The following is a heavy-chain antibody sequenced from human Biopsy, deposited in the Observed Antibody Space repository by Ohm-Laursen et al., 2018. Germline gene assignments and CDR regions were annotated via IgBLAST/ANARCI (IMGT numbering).Heavy chain of an antibody. V-gene: IGHV4-4*07. CDR2: IYSNGNT. Sequence: GTLSLTCVVSGGSISGHFWSWVRQLAGKGLEWIGRIYSNGNTNYNPSLKSRVSMSVDTSKNHFSLNLTSVTAADTAVYYCARDEGLLRAFDIRGQGTLGTVSS. CDR3: ARDEGLLRAFDI. D-gene: IGHD1-26*01. J-gene: IGHJ3*02. CDR1: GGSISGHF.